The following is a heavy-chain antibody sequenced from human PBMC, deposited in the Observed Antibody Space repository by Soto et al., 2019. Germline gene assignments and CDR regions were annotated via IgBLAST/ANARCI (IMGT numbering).Heavy chain of an antibody. J-gene: IGHJ5*02. Sequence: ASETLSLTCTVSGGSISSYYWSWIRQPPGKGLEWIGYIYYSGSTNYNPSLKSRVTISVDTSKNQFSLKLSSVIAADTAVYYCARVQTGWFDPWGQGTLVTVSS. CDR3: ARVQTGWFDP. V-gene: IGHV4-59*01. CDR1: GGSISSYY. CDR2: IYYSGST.